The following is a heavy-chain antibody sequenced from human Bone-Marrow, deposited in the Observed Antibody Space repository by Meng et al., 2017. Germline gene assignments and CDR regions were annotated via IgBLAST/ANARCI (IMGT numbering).Heavy chain of an antibody. CDR3: GGRDRDTSYYDSSVVA. D-gene: IGHD3-22*01. CDR1: GYSFNTYE. Sequence: GESLKISCQGSGYSFNTYEIGWVRQVPGRGLEWVGIINAGDSSNLYSSSFQGQVTISGDKYITTIYLQWSSMKASDTAMYYCGGRDRDTSYYDSSVVAWGQGTLVTVSS. V-gene: IGHV5-51*01. CDR2: INAGDSSN. J-gene: IGHJ5*02.